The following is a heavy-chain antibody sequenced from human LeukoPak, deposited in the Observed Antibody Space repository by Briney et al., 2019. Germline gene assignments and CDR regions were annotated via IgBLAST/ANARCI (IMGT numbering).Heavy chain of an antibody. CDR3: ARDTMYSSGWGPFDY. CDR2: ISYDGSNK. D-gene: IGHD6-19*01. CDR1: GFSFSSFA. Sequence: HTGRSLRLSCPASGFSFSSFAMHWVRQAPGKGLEWVAVISYDGSNKFCADSVKGRFTISRDDSKNTLYLQMNSLRAADTAGYFCARDTMYSSGWGPFDYWGQGTLVTVSS. V-gene: IGHV3-30*01. J-gene: IGHJ4*02.